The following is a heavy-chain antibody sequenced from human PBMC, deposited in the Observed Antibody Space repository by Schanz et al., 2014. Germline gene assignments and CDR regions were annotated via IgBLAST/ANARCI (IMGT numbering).Heavy chain of an antibody. CDR3: ARDNRYYLFDY. Sequence: EVQLVESGGGLVQPGGSLRLSCGSSGFTFSPYWMHWVRQAPGKGLEYVSSISSKGDMTFYGNSVKGRFTISRDNSKNTLYLQLGSLSAEDTAVYFCARDNRYYLFDYWGQGALVTVSS. V-gene: IGHV3-64*01. CDR2: ISSKGDMT. J-gene: IGHJ4*02. CDR1: GFTFSPYW. D-gene: IGHD3-16*02.